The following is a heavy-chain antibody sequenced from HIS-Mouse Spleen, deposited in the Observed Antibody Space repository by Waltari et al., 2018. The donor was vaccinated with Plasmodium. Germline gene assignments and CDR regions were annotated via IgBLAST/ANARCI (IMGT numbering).Heavy chain of an antibody. J-gene: IGHJ6*02. CDR2: RLYVGGS. CDR3: ASLRRVEEVSTPLYYYYDGRGV. V-gene: IGHV4-39*01. CDR1: VGSISSSIYY. Sequence: QLQLQESGPGLVKPSETLSPTCTVSVGSISSSIYYWGWIRQPPGKGLGWVGSRLYVGGSCFRRSLKRRVTMFEDTYKNERCVELGSVTSEETAVYYCASLRRVEEVSTPLYYYYDGRGVWGQGTTVTVAS. D-gene: IGHD4-4*01.